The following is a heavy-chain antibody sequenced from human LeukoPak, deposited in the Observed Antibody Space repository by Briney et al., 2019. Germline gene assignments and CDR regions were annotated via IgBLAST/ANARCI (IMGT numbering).Heavy chain of an antibody. CDR3: ARGASRADY. V-gene: IGHV3-21*05. CDR1: GFTFSSYS. Sequence: GGSLRLSCAASGFTFSSYSMSWVRQAPGKGLEWVSYISSSNIYYADSVKGRFTISRDNAKNSLYLQMNSLRAEDTALYYCARGASRADYWGQGTLVTVSS. J-gene: IGHJ4*02. CDR2: ISSSNI.